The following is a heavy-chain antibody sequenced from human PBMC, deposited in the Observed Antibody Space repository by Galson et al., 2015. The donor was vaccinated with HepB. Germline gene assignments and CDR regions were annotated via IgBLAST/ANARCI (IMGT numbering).Heavy chain of an antibody. J-gene: IGHJ4*02. V-gene: IGHV3-7*03. CDR3: ARIPVTTWVFDY. CDR2: IKQDGSEK. CDR1: GFTFSNYW. D-gene: IGHD1-1*01. Sequence: SLRLSCAASGFTFSNYWMSWVRQTPGKGLEWVANIKQDGSEKYYVDSVKGRFTISRDNAENSLYLQMNSLRAEDTAVYYCARIPVTTWVFDYWGQGTLVTVSS.